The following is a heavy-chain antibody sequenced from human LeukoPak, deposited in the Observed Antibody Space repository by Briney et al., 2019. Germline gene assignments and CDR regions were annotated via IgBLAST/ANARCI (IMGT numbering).Heavy chain of an antibody. Sequence: GGSLRLSCAASGFTFSSYGMHWVRQAPGKGLEWVAIISYDGSNKYYADSVKGRFTISRDNSKNTLYLQMNSLRAEDTAVYYCAKDPHPYSSSWPIIYYFDYWGQGTLVSVSS. CDR1: GFTFSSYG. D-gene: IGHD6-13*01. CDR2: ISYDGSNK. J-gene: IGHJ4*02. CDR3: AKDPHPYSSSWPIIYYFDY. V-gene: IGHV3-30*18.